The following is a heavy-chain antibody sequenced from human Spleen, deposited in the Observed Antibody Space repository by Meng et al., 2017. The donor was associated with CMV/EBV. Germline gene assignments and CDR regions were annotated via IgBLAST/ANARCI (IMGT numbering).Heavy chain of an antibody. CDR1: GFTFSSYE. CDR2: IYSSGST. V-gene: IGHV3-66*03. Sequence: GESLKISCAASGFTFSSYEMTWVRQAPGKGLEWVSVIYSSGSTYYADSVKGRFTISRDNSKNTLYLQMNSLRAEDTAVYYCARDRLGIVTRSFGYWGQGTLVTVSS. J-gene: IGHJ4*02. D-gene: IGHD6-6*01. CDR3: ARDRLGIVTRSFGY.